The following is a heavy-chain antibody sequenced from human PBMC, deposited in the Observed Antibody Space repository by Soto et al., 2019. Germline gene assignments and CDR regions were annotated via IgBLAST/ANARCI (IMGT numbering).Heavy chain of an antibody. CDR1: GGSISSSNW. D-gene: IGHD5-12*01. CDR3: ARIRDIYSGCASGYYYGMDV. J-gene: IGHJ6*02. CDR2: IYHSGST. Sequence: QVQLQESGPGLVKPSGTLSLTCAVSGGSISSSNWWSWVRQPPGTGLEWIGEIYHSGSTNYNPSRKSRVTISVDKSMNQFSLKLSSVTAADTAVYYCARIRDIYSGCASGYYYGMDVWGQGTTVTVSS. V-gene: IGHV4-4*02.